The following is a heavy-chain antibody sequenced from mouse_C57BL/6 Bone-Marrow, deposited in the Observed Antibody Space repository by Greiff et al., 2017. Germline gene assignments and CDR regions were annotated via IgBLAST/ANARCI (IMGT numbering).Heavy chain of an antibody. CDR1: GYTFTDYN. J-gene: IGHJ3*01. CDR3: ARSLAHATFAY. D-gene: IGHD3-2*02. CDR2: INTNNGGT. Sequence: VHVKQSGPELVKPGASVKIPCKASGYTFTDYNMDWVKQSHGKSLAWTGVINTNNGGTIYNQKFKGKATLTVDKSSSTAYMELRSLTSEDTAVYYCARSLAHATFAYWGQGTLVTVSA. V-gene: IGHV1-18*01.